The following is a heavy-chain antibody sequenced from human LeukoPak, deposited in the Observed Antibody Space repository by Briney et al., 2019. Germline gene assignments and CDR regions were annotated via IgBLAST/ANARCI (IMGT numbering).Heavy chain of an antibody. V-gene: IGHV3-23*01. CDR3: ARYGDAPGGVGYYYYGVDV. J-gene: IGHJ6*02. Sequence: GGSLRLSCAASGFTFSGYAMTWVRQAPGKGLEWVSSIGGGTGGSTYYADSVKGRFTISRDNAKNSLYLQMNSLRAEDTAVYYCARYGDAPGGVGYYYYGVDVWGQGTTVTVSS. D-gene: IGHD4-17*01. CDR1: GFTFSGYA. CDR2: IGGGTGGST.